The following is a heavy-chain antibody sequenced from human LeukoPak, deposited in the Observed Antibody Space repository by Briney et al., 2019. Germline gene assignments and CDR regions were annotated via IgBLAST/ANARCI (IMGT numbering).Heavy chain of an antibody. CDR1: GGSFSGYY. Sequence: SETLSLTCAVYGGSFSGYYWSWIRQPPGKGLEWIGSIYYSGSTYYNPSLKSRVTISVDTSKNQFSLKLSSVTAADTAVYYCARDGDDFWSGYYVRYWGQGTLVTVSS. CDR3: ARDGDDFWSGYYVRY. CDR2: IYYSGST. D-gene: IGHD3-3*01. V-gene: IGHV4-34*01. J-gene: IGHJ4*02.